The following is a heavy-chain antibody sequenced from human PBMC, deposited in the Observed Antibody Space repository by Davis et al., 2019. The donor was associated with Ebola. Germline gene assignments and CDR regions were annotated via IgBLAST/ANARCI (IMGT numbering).Heavy chain of an antibody. V-gene: IGHV7-4-1*02. CDR3: ARSSYSWYFSGMDV. CDR1: GYRFTTYG. D-gene: IGHD6-13*01. J-gene: IGHJ6*04. Sequence: ASVKVSCKASGYRFTTYGMHWVRQAPGLGLEWMGWINTNTGNPTYAKGFTGRFVFSFDTSVSTAYLQISSLKAEDSAIYYCARSSYSWYFSGMDVWGKGTTVTVSS. CDR2: INTNTGNP.